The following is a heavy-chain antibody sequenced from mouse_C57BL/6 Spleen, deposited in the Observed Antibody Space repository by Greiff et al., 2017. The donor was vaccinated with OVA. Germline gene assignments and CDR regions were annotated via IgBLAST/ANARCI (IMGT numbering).Heavy chain of an antibody. V-gene: IGHV1-69*01. D-gene: IGHD2-3*01. CDR1: GYTFTSYW. CDR2: IDPSDSYT. J-gene: IGHJ2*01. Sequence: QVQLQQPGAELVMPGASVKLSCKASGYTFTSYWMHWVKQRPGPGLEWIGEIDPSDSYTNYNQKFKGKSTLTVDKSSSTAYMQLSSLTSEDSAVYYCARGRDGSNYVDYWGQGTTLTVSS. CDR3: ARGRDGSNYVDY.